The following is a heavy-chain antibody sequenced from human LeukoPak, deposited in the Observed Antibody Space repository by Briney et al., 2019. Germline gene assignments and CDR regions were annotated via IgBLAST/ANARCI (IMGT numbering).Heavy chain of an antibody. CDR2: INHSGST. V-gene: IGHV4-34*01. CDR3: ATLPRIAAPN. Sequence: SETQSLTCAVYGGSFSGYYWSWIRQPPGKGLEWIGEINHSGSTNYNPSLKSRVTISVDTSKNQFSLKLSSVTAADTAVYYCATLPRIAAPNWGQGTLVTVSS. J-gene: IGHJ4*02. CDR1: GGSFSGYY. D-gene: IGHD6-13*01.